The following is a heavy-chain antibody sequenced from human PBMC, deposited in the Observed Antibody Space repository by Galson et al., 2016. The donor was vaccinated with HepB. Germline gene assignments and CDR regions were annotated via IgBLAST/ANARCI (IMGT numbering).Heavy chain of an antibody. CDR3: ARGPRITIFGVDYYYYGMDV. V-gene: IGHV7-4-1*02. J-gene: IGHJ6*02. CDR1: GYTFTNYA. D-gene: IGHD3-3*01. Sequence: SVKVSCKASGYTFTNYAMNWVRQAPGQGLEWMGWINTNTGNPTYAHGFTGRLVFSVDTSVSTAYLQISSLKAEDTAVYYCARGPRITIFGVDYYYYGMDVWGQGTTGTVSS. CDR2: INTNTGNP.